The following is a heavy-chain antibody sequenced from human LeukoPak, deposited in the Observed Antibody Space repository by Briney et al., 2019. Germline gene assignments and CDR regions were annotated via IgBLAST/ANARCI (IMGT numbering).Heavy chain of an antibody. D-gene: IGHD3-22*01. CDR2: IRGSGTVT. CDR3: AKSLDYDGGVLWALPQY. Sequence: PGGSLRLSCAASGFTFTSYAMSWVRQPPGKGLEWVSVIRGSGTVTYFADSVKGRFTVSGDNSKNTLYLQMSSLRAEDTAIYYCAKSLDYDGGVLWALPQYWGQGTLVTVSS. V-gene: IGHV3-23*01. J-gene: IGHJ4*02. CDR1: GFTFTSYA.